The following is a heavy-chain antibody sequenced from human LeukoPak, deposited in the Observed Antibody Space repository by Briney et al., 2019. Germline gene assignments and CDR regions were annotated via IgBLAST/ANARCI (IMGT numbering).Heavy chain of an antibody. D-gene: IGHD3-10*01. CDR1: GVTLSPYG. CDR3: AKEGTPQVSTWYDL. CDR2: ISYEGGTQ. V-gene: IGHV3-30*18. Sequence: GMSLILSCAASGVTLSPYGMHWVRQAPGKGLEWVAVISYEGGTQHYADSVKGRFIISRDNPRNTLYLQMNILRTEDTAVYYCAKEGTPQVSTWYDLWGQGTQVIVSS. J-gene: IGHJ5*02.